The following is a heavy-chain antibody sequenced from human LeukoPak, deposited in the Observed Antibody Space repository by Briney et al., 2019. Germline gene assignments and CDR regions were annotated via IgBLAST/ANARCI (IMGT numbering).Heavy chain of an antibody. J-gene: IGHJ6*02. CDR2: ISWNSGSI. CDR1: GFTFDDYA. V-gene: IGHV3-9*01. CDR3: AKDYSSVLNPYGMDV. Sequence: PGRSLRLSCAASGFTFDDYAMHWVRQAPGKGLEWVSGISWNSGSIGYADSVKGRFTTSRDNAKNSLYLQMNSLRAEDTALYYCAKDYSSVLNPYGMDVWGQGTTVTVSS. D-gene: IGHD6-19*01.